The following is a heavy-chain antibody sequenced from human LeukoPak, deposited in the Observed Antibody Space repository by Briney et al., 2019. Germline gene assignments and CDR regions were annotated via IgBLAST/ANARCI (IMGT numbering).Heavy chain of an antibody. Sequence: GGSLRLSCAASGFTFSSYWMHWVLHAPGKGLVWVSRMNSDGSIRNYADSVKGRFTISRDNAKNTLYLQMNSLRAEDTAVYYCAREFGSGYWGQGTLVTVSS. CDR3: AREFGSGY. D-gene: IGHD2-15*01. V-gene: IGHV3-74*01. CDR2: MNSDGSIR. J-gene: IGHJ4*02. CDR1: GFTFSSYW.